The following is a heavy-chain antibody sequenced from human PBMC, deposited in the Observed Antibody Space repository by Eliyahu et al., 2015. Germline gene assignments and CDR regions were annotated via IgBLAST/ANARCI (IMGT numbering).Heavy chain of an antibody. CDR3: AKVFYDYVYYFDS. CDR2: ISASGGST. D-gene: IGHD3-16*01. CDR1: GFSFSSYA. J-gene: IGHJ4*02. Sequence: EMQLLESGGGLVQPGGSLRLXCAASGFSFSSYAMAWVRQAPGMGLGWVSSISASGGSTYYADSVKGRFTISRDNSKNTLSLQINSLRAEDTALYYCAKVFYDYVYYFDSWGQGTLVTVSS. V-gene: IGHV3-23*01.